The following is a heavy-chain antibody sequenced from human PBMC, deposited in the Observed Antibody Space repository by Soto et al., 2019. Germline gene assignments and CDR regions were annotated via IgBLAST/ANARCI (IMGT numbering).Heavy chain of an antibody. CDR1: GYTFTSYA. D-gene: IGHD1-26*01. CDR2: INAGNGNT. J-gene: IGHJ6*02. CDR3: AREGGWELLYYYYGMDV. Sequence: ASVKLSCKASGYTFTSYAMHWVRQAPRQRLEWMGWINAGNGNTKYSQKFQGRVTITRDTSASTAYMELSSLRSEDTAVYYCAREGGWELLYYYYGMDVWGQGTTVTVSS. V-gene: IGHV1-3*01.